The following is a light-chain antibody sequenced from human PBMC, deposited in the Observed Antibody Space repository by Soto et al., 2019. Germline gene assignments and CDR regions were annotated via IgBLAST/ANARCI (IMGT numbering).Light chain of an antibody. Sequence: GARVTIPCRASQGISTYLAWYQQKPGKAPNLLIYAASTLQGGVPSRFSGSGSGTEFTLTISSLQPDDFATYYCQQLYSYPITFGQGTRLEIK. CDR2: AAS. CDR1: QGISTY. CDR3: QQLYSYPIT. J-gene: IGKJ5*01. V-gene: IGKV1-9*01.